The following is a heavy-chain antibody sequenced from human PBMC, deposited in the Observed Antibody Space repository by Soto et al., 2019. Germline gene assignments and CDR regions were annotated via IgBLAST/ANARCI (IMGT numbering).Heavy chain of an antibody. CDR2: IIPIFGTV. Sequence: QVQLVQSGAEVKKPGSSVKVSCKASGGTFSSYAISWVRQAPGQGLEWMGGIIPIFGTVNYAQKFQGRVTMTADESTSTAYMELSSLRSEDTAVYYCARGNHRGLQLWYFDLWGRGTLVTVSS. J-gene: IGHJ2*01. CDR1: GGTFSSYA. CDR3: ARGNHRGLQLWYFDL. D-gene: IGHD5-12*01. V-gene: IGHV1-69*12.